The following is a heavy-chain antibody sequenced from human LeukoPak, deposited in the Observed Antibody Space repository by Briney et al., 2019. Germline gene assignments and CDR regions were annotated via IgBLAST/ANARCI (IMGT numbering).Heavy chain of an antibody. CDR2: IYYSGTT. CDR1: GGSISSTIYY. J-gene: IGHJ4*02. D-gene: IGHD6-13*01. Sequence: SETLSLTCTVSGGSISSTIYYWGWIRQPPGKGLEWIGSIYYSGTTYYNPSLKSRVTISVDTSKNQFSLKLSSVTAADTAVYYCARLVYSSSWYTQYYFDYWGQGTLVTVSS. CDR3: ARLVYSSSWYTQYYFDY. V-gene: IGHV4-39*01.